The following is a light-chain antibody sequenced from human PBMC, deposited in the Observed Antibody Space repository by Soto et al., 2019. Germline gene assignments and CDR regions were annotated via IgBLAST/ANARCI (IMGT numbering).Light chain of an antibody. Sequence: DLQMTPSPPSLSASVGDRVTITCRASQGIRNYVAWYQQIPGKAPKLLIYAASTLQSGVPSRFSGSGSGTDFTLTINGLQPEDVATYSCQKYSSVPVFGPGTKVEIK. CDR2: AAS. CDR3: QKYSSVPV. V-gene: IGKV1-27*01. CDR1: QGIRNY. J-gene: IGKJ3*01.